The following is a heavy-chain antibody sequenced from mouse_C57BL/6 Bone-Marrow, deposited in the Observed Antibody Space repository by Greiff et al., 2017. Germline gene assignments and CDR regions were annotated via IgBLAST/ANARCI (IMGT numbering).Heavy chain of an antibody. CDR3: ARPGVAYFDY. V-gene: IGHV5-6*01. CDR2: ISSGGSYT. Sequence: VQLQQSGGDLVKPGGSLKLSCAASGFTFSSYGMSWVRQTPDKRLEWVATISSGGSYTYYPDSVKGRFTISRDNATNTLYLQMSSLKSEDTAMYYCARPGVAYFDYWGQGTTLTVSS. CDR1: GFTFSSYG. J-gene: IGHJ2*01.